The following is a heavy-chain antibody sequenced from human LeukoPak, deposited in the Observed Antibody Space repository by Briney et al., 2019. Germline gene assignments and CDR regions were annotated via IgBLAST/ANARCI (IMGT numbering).Heavy chain of an antibody. CDR1: GGTFSSYA. V-gene: IGHV1-69*04. CDR2: IIPILGIA. D-gene: IGHD5-24*01. J-gene: IGHJ4*02. CDR3: ARDRSKPEMATMGSFDY. Sequence: ASVKVSCKASGGTFSSYAISWVRQAPGQGLEWMGRIIPILGIANYAQKFQGRVTITADKSTRTAYMELSSLRSEDTAVYYCARDRSKPEMATMGSFDYWGQGTLVTVSS.